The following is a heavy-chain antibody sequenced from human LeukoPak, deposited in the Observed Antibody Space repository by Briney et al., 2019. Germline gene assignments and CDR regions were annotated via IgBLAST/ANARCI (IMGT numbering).Heavy chain of an antibody. CDR2: IYTGGST. V-gene: IGHV3-53*01. J-gene: IGHJ4*02. CDR3: ARLSGRLGIQDDFDY. Sequence: GGSLGLSCAASEFTVSNNSMSWVRQAPGKGLEWVSVIYTGGSTYFADSVKGRFSISRDISKNTLYLQMNGLRAEDTAMYYCARLSGRLGIQDDFDYWGQGTLVTVSS. CDR1: EFTVSNNS. D-gene: IGHD7-27*01.